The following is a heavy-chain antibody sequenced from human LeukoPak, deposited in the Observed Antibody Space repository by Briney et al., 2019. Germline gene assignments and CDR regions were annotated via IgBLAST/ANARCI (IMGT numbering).Heavy chain of an antibody. Sequence: PGTSLRLSCAASGFTFSSYGMHWVRQGPGKGPEWVSSISTGSDYIHYADSVKGRFTISRDDANNSLYLQMNSLRVEDTAVYYCARGLSTNWYGDGINWGQGTLVTVSS. CDR1: GFTFSSYG. CDR3: ARGLSTNWYGDGIN. D-gene: IGHD2-2*01. CDR2: ISTGSDYI. V-gene: IGHV3-21*01. J-gene: IGHJ4*02.